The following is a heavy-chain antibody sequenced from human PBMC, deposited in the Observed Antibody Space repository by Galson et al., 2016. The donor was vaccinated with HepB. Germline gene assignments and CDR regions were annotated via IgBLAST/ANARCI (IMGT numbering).Heavy chain of an antibody. CDR3: AKDRDCSSAGCYGGIDY. CDR1: GFTFSSYA. J-gene: IGHJ4*01. D-gene: IGHD2-2*01. V-gene: IGHV3-23*01. Sequence: LRLSCAASGFTFSSYAMSWVRQAPGKGLEWVSAISGTGATTYYADSVKGRFTISRDSFKNTLSLQMNSLRVEDTAVYYCAKDRDCSSAGCYGGIDYWGHGTLVIVSS. CDR2: ISGTGATT.